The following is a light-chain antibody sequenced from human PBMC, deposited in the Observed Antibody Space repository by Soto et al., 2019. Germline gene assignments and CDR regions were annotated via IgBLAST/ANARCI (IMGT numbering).Light chain of an antibody. V-gene: IGLV2-8*01. CDR2: EVS. Sequence: QSALTQPPSASGSPGQSVTISCTGTSSDVGGYNYVSWYQQHPGKAPKLMIYEVSKRPSGVPDRFSGSKSGNTASLTVSGLQAEDEADYYCSSSAGSNNPYVFGTGTKATVL. CDR1: SSDVGGYNY. J-gene: IGLJ1*01. CDR3: SSSAGSNNPYV.